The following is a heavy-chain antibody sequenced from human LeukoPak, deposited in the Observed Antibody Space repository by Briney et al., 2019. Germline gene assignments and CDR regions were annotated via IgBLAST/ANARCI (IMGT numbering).Heavy chain of an antibody. CDR3: ARDLSYCSSTSCYGYIDV. D-gene: IGHD2-2*01. Sequence: SETLSLTCTVSGGSISSYYWSWIRQPPGKGLEWIGYIYYSGSTDYNPSLNSRVTISLDTSKKQFSLKMSSVTAADTAVYYCARDLSYCSSTSCYGYIDVWGKGTTVTVSS. CDR2: IYYSGST. CDR1: GGSISSYY. V-gene: IGHV4-59*01. J-gene: IGHJ6*03.